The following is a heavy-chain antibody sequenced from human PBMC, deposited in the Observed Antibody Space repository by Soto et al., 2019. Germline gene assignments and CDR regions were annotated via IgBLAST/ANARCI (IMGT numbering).Heavy chain of an antibody. Sequence: SETLSLTCTVSGGSISSYYWSWIRQPPGKGLEWIGYIYYSGSTNYNPSLKSRVIISLDTSKNQFSLKLSSVTAADTALYYCARPEGGYGSGYSWFDPWGQGTRVTVSS. CDR2: IYYSGST. CDR1: GGSISSYY. D-gene: IGHD5-12*01. V-gene: IGHV4-59*12. J-gene: IGHJ5*02. CDR3: ARPEGGYGSGYSWFDP.